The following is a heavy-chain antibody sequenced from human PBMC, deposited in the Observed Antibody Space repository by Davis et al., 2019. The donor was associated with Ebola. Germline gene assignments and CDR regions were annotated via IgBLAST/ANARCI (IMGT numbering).Heavy chain of an antibody. D-gene: IGHD3-10*01. CDR2: INPNSGPT. J-gene: IGHJ6*04. CDR3: AGNPRINMVNYDYYGMDV. CDR1: GYTFTSYG. Sequence: ASVKVSCKASGYTFTSYGITWVLHAPGQGLEWMGRINPNSGPTNYLQKFQGRVTMTRDTSISTAYMELSRLRSDDTAVYYCAGNPRINMVNYDYYGMDVWGKGTTVTVSS. V-gene: IGHV1-2*06.